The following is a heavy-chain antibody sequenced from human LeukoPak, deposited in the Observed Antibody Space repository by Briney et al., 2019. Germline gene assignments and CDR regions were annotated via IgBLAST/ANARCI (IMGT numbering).Heavy chain of an antibody. CDR1: GXSLSGYY. J-gene: IGHJ6*03. CDR3: ARAYYDSSGYQEGYYMDV. D-gene: IGHD3-22*01. V-gene: IGHV4-34*01. CDR2: INHIVNT. Sequence: PSEXLSLTCAXCGXSLSGYYWRWLRQPPGKGVEWIGEINHIVNTNYNPSLKSRVTISVDTSKNQFSLKLSSVTAADTAVYYCARAYYDSSGYQEGYYMDVWGKGTTVTVSS.